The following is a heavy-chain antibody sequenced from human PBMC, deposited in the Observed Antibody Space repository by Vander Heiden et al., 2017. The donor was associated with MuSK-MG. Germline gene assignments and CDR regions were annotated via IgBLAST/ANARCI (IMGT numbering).Heavy chain of an antibody. J-gene: IGHJ4*02. Sequence: QLQLQESGPGLVKPSETLSPTCTVSGGSISSNSYYWGWIRRPPVKGREWIGSIYYSGRTYYNPSLKSRVTISVDTSENQFSLKLSSVTAADTAVYYCARLSMVRGVDYFDYWGQGTLVTVSS. CDR3: ARLSMVRGVDYFDY. CDR2: IYYSGRT. CDR1: GGSISSNSYY. D-gene: IGHD3-10*01. V-gene: IGHV4-39*01.